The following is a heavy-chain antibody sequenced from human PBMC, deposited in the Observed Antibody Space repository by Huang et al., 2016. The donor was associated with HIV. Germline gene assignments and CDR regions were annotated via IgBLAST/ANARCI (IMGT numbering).Heavy chain of an antibody. CDR3: ARTAYSYGFRQGYNWFDP. CDR1: GGTFSSYA. D-gene: IGHD5-18*01. V-gene: IGHV1-69*13. CDR2: IIPIFGTA. J-gene: IGHJ5*02. Sequence: QVLLVQSGAEVRKPGSSVKVSCTAFGGTFSSYAISWVRQAPGQGLGLMGGIIPIFGTANYTQKFQGRVTITVDESTNTGYMELTSLTSEDTAVYYCARTAYSYGFRQGYNWFDPWGQGTPVTVSS.